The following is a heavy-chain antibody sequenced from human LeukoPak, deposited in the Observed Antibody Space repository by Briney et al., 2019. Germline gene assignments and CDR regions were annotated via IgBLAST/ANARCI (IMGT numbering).Heavy chain of an antibody. J-gene: IGHJ4*02. V-gene: IGHV4-34*01. CDR2: INHSGST. CDR3: ARKSWNYVQPFDY. D-gene: IGHD1-7*01. CDR1: GGSFSGYY. Sequence: PSETLSLTYAVYGGSFSGYYWSWIRQPPGKGLEWIGEINHSGSTNYNPSLKSRVTISVDTSKNQFSLKLSSVTAADTAVYYCARKSWNYVQPFDYWGQGTLVTVSS.